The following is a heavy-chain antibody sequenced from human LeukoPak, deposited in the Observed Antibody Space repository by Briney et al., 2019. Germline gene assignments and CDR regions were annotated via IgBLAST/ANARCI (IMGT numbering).Heavy chain of an antibody. V-gene: IGHV5-51*01. Sequence: PGESLKISCEGSGYNFNNYWIAWVSQMPGKGLEWMGIIYPGDSDTRYSPSFQGQVTISADKSISTAYLQWRSLKASDSAMYYGARLVRPGATLNWLDPWGQGTLVTVSS. D-gene: IGHD2-2*01. CDR2: IYPGDSDT. J-gene: IGHJ5*02. CDR3: ARLVRPGATLNWLDP. CDR1: GYNFNNYW.